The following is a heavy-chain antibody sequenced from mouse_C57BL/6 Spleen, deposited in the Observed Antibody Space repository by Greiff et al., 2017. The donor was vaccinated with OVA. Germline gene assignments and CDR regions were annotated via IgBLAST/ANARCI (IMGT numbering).Heavy chain of an antibody. J-gene: IGHJ2*01. D-gene: IGHD2-2*01. CDR3: AREGYDTGTTSYFDY. V-gene: IGHV3-6*01. CDR1: GYSITSGYY. Sequence: EVQLVESGPGLVKPSQSLSLTCSVTGYSITSGYYWNWIRQFPGNKLEWMGYISYDGSNNYNPSLKNRISITRDTSKNQFFLKLNSVTTEDTATYYCAREGYDTGTTSYFDYWGQGTTLTVSS. CDR2: ISYDGSN.